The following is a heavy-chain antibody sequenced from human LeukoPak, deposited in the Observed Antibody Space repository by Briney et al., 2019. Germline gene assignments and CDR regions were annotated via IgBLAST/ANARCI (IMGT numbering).Heavy chain of an antibody. V-gene: IGHV3-21*01. Sequence: GGSLRLSCAASGFTFTSYSMNWVRQPPGKGLEWVSSISRSSSYMYYADSVKGRFTISRDDAKNSLYLQTNSLRAEDTAVYYCARDPTEQQLLRDYWGQGTLVTVSS. J-gene: IGHJ4*02. D-gene: IGHD6-13*01. CDR3: ARDPTEQQLLRDY. CDR2: ISRSSSYM. CDR1: GFTFTSYS.